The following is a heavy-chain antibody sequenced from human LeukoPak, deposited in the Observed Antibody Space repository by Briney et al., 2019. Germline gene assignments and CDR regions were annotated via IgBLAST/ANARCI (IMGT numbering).Heavy chain of an antibody. CDR1: GGTFSSYA. Sequence: SVKVSCKASGGTFSSYAISWVRQAPGQGLEWMGGIIPIFGTANYAQKFQGRVTITADESTSTAYMELSSLRPEDTAVYYCARDSSSYGDYGEYLEYFQHWGQGTLVTVSS. D-gene: IGHD4-17*01. CDR2: IIPIFGTA. J-gene: IGHJ1*01. V-gene: IGHV1-69*13. CDR3: ARDSSSYGDYGEYLEYFQH.